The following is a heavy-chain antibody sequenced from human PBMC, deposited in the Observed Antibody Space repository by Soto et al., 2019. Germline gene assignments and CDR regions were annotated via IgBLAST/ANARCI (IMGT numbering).Heavy chain of an antibody. CDR3: ARTRNLDV. D-gene: IGHD1-1*01. V-gene: IGHV4-34*01. J-gene: IGHJ6*02. CDR2: INHSGST. CDR1: GGSLSGYY. Sequence: QVQLQQWGAGLLKPSETLSLTCAVYGGSLSGYYGNWIRQSPGKGLEWIGDINHSGSTNYNPSLKSRVTISIDTSKNQFSLKLSSVTAADTAVYYCARTRNLDVWGQGTTVIVSS.